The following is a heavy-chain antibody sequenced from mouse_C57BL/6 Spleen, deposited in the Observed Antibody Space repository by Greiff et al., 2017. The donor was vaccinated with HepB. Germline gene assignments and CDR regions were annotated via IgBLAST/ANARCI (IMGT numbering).Heavy chain of an antibody. V-gene: IGHV1-63*01. CDR2: IYPGGGYT. CDR3: ERMSHYYGSSEYYFDY. J-gene: IGHJ2*01. D-gene: IGHD1-1*01. Sequence: VQLQQSGAELVRPGTSVKMSCKASGYTFTNYWIGWAKQRPGHGLEWIGDIYPGGGYTNYNEKFKGKATLTADKSSSTAYMQFSSLTSEDSAIYYCERMSHYYGSSEYYFDYWGQGTTLTVSS. CDR1: GYTFTNYW.